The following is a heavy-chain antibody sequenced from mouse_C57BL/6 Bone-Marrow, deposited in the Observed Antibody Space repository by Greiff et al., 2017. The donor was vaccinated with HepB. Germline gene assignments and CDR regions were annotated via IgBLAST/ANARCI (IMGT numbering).Heavy chain of an antibody. D-gene: IGHD3-2*02. J-gene: IGHJ4*01. Sequence: VHLVESGPELVKPGASVKISCKASGYTFTDYYINWVKQRPGQGLEWIGWIFPGSGSTYYNEKFKGKATLTVDKSSSTAYMLLSSLTSEDSAVYFCARSQTAQAYYYAMDYWGQGTSVTVSS. V-gene: IGHV1-75*01. CDR2: IFPGSGST. CDR1: GYTFTDYY. CDR3: ARSQTAQAYYYAMDY.